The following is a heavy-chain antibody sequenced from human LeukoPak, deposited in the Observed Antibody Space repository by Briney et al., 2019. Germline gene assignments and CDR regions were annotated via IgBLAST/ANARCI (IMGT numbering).Heavy chain of an antibody. CDR1: GFNFANYG. J-gene: IGHJ4*02. V-gene: IGHV3-49*03. D-gene: IGHD3-3*01. CDR2: LRSTVHGGPA. CDR3: TRAGGYDFWIDY. Sequence: PGGSLRLSCSTFGFNFANYGVSWFRRAPGQGLEWVGFLRSTVHGGPAEYAASVEGRFIISRDDSKSIAYLQMNSLKTEDTAVYYCTRAGGYDFWIDYWGQGTLVTVSS.